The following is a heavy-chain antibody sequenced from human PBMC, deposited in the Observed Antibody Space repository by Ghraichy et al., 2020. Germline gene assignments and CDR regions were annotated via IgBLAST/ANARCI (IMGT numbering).Heavy chain of an antibody. D-gene: IGHD4-11*01. CDR1: GFTFSGPA. CDR2: IRSKANNYAT. CDR3: TRHEPTTSMDV. J-gene: IGHJ6*02. V-gene: IGHV3-73*01. Sequence: LTCAASGFTFSGPAMHWVRQAAGKGLEWVGRIRSKANNYATAYAASVKGRFTISRDDSKNTAYLQMNSLKTEDTAVYYCTRHEPTTSMDVWGQGTTVIVSS.